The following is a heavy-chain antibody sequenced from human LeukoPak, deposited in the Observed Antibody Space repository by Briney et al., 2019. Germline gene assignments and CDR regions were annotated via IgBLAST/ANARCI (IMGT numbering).Heavy chain of an antibody. CDR3: ARGAANWNYDDAFDI. CDR2: LYSGGST. D-gene: IGHD1-7*01. V-gene: IGHV3-66*01. CDR1: GFTVSSNH. J-gene: IGHJ3*02. Sequence: GGSLRLSCAASGFTVSSNHMNWVRQAPGKGLECVSILYSGGSTYYAESVRGRFTISRDNSKNTLYLQMNSLRAEDTAVYYCARGAANWNYDDAFDIWGQGTMVTVSS.